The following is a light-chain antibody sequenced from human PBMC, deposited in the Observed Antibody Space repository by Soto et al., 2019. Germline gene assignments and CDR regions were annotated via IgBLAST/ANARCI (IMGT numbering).Light chain of an antibody. Sequence: EIVLTQSPATLSLSPGERATLSCRSSPSVTNFLAWYQVRPGQAPRLLIYDASTKATAIPDRISGGGSGTDFTLTITGLEPEDLAVYYCQQYGSSPPFTFGQGTRLEIK. J-gene: IGKJ5*01. CDR2: DAS. CDR3: QQYGSSPPFT. CDR1: PSVTNF. V-gene: IGKV3-20*01.